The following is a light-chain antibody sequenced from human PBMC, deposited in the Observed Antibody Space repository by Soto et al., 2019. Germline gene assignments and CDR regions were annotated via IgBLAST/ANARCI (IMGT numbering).Light chain of an antibody. CDR1: QSITSRY. V-gene: IGKV3-20*01. J-gene: IGKJ2*01. Sequence: EIVLTQSPGTLSLSPGERTTLSCRASQSITSRYFAWYQQKPGQAPRLLIYGVSNRATGIPDRFSGSGSGTDFTLTISRLEPEDSAVYYCQQYNASPRTFGQGTKLEIK. CDR2: GVS. CDR3: QQYNASPRT.